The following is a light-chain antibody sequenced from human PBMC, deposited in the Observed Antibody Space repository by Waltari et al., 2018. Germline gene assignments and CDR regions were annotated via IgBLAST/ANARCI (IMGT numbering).Light chain of an antibody. Sequence: QSALTQPASVSGSPGQSITISCTGTSSDVGNYNLVSWYQQHPGRAPKLIIYAVSGRPSGVSNRFSGSKSANTASLTVSGLQAEDEADYYCCSYAGRTTWVFGGGTNLTVL. CDR1: SSDVGNYNL. CDR3: CSYAGRTTWV. V-gene: IGLV2-23*02. J-gene: IGLJ3*02. CDR2: AVS.